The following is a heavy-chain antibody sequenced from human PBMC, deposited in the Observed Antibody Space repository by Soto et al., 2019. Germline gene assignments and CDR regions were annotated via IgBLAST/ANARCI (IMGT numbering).Heavy chain of an antibody. CDR1: GFTFSNYA. V-gene: IGHV3-23*01. J-gene: IGHJ4*02. D-gene: IGHD6-19*01. CDR3: AKRHSSGFDY. CDR2: ISASGGST. Sequence: EVQLLESGGGLVQPGGSLRLSCAASGFTFSNYAMSWVRQAPGKGLEWLSSISASGGSTYYADSVKGRFTISRDNSKDTLYLQMYSVRAEDTAVYYCAKRHSSGFDYWGQGTLVTVSS.